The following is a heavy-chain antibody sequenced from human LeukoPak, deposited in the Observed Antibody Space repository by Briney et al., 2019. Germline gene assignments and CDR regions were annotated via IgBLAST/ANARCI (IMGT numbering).Heavy chain of an antibody. D-gene: IGHD6-19*01. CDR3: AARPPRAVAGPFDY. CDR2: ISGTGSST. CDR1: GFTFSSYA. Sequence: PGGSLRLSCAASGFTFSSYAMGWVRQAPGKGLEWVSTISGTGSSTYYADSVKGRFTISRGSSKNTLSLQMNSLRAEDTAVYYCAARPPRAVAGPFDYWGQGTLVTVSS. J-gene: IGHJ4*02. V-gene: IGHV3-23*01.